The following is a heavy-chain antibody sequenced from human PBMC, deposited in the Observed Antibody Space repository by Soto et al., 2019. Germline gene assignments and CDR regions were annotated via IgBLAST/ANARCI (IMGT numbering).Heavy chain of an antibody. J-gene: IGHJ3*02. V-gene: IGHV4-39*01. CDR1: GGSISSSRCH. D-gene: IGHD1-26*01. Sequence: PSGTLSLTCTVSGGSISSSRCHWGWIRQPPGKGLEWIASIKYSGTTFYNPSLKSRVTLSVDTSKNQFALKLSSVTAAETAVYYCATHGITGSYYHAFDIWGQGTMVTVSS. CDR2: IKYSGTT. CDR3: ATHGITGSYYHAFDI.